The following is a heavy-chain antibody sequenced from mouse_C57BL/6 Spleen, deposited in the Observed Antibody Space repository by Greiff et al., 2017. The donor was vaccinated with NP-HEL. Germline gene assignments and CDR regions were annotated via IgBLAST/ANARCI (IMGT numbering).Heavy chain of an antibody. Sequence: QVQLQQPGAELVKPGASVKMSCKASGYTFTSYWITWVKQRPGQGLEWIGDIYPGSGSTNYNEKFKSKATLTVDTSSSTAYMQLSSLTSEDSAVYYCARGGAYYGRDAMDYWGQGTSVTVSS. D-gene: IGHD1-1*01. V-gene: IGHV1-55*01. CDR3: ARGGAYYGRDAMDY. J-gene: IGHJ4*01. CDR1: GYTFTSYW. CDR2: IYPGSGST.